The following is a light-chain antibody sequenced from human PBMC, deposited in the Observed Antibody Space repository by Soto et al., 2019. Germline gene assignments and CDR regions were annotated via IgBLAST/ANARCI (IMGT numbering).Light chain of an antibody. CDR3: QEFAVLST. CDR1: HPFSNSF. CDR2: GAS. V-gene: IGKV3D-7*01. Sequence: TLSXXPLEXDTIXXRASHPFSNSFLSWFQQIPGLAPRLLIYGASMRATGMPARFSRSGSGTDFPLTISSRETEDFAVYYGQEFAVLSTFGQGTRIEIK. J-gene: IGKJ5*01.